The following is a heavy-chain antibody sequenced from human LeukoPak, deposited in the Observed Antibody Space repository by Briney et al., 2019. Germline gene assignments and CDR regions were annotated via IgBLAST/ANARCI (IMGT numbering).Heavy chain of an antibody. J-gene: IGHJ4*02. V-gene: IGHV3-33*01. CDR1: GFSLSSYG. Sequence: PGGSVRLSCAASGFSLSSYGMHWVRQAPGKGLEWVAVIWYDGSKKDYADSVKGRFTVSRDNSKNTLYLELNSLRVEDTAVYYCARDPNGSGDYWGQGTLVTVSS. CDR3: ARDPNGSGDY. D-gene: IGHD2-15*01. CDR2: IWYDGSKK.